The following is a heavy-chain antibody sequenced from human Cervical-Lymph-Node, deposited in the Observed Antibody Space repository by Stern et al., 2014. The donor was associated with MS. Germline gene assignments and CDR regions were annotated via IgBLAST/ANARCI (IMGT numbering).Heavy chain of an antibody. V-gene: IGHV1-69*14. D-gene: IGHD3/OR15-3a*01. Sequence: QDQLVQSGAEVKKPGSSVKVSCKSSGGISWVRQAPGQGLEWMGGVIPFVGTSYYAQKFQGRVTITADTSANTTYLHLSRLTSADTAVYYCARGTGDNWFGPWGQGTLVTVSS. CDR2: VIPFVGTS. CDR1: GG. J-gene: IGHJ5*02. CDR3: ARGTGDNWFGP.